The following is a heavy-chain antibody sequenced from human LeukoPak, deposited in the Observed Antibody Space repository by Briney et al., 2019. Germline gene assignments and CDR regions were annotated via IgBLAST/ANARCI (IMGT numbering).Heavy chain of an antibody. CDR3: ASRAYYYDSSGPNHKIDY. Sequence: GGSLRLSCAASGFTVSSNYMSWVCQAPGKGLEWVSVIYSGGSTYYADSVKGRFTISRDNSKNTLYLQMNSLRAEDTAVYYCASRAYYYDSSGPNHKIDYWGQGTLVTVSS. CDR2: IYSGGST. V-gene: IGHV3-53*01. CDR1: GFTVSSNY. D-gene: IGHD3-22*01. J-gene: IGHJ4*02.